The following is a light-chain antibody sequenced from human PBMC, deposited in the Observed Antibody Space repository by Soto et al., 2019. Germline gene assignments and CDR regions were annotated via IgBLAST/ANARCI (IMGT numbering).Light chain of an antibody. CDR2: GTS. Sequence: EIVLTQSPGTLSLSPGARAPLSCRARHRVSGNSLAWYQQKPGQPPRLLIYGTSRRATGVPDRFSASGSGTDFTLNISRLEAGDFAIYYCQQRSNWPPITFGQGTRLEIK. V-gene: IGKV3D-20*02. CDR1: HRVSGNS. J-gene: IGKJ5*01. CDR3: QQRSNWPPIT.